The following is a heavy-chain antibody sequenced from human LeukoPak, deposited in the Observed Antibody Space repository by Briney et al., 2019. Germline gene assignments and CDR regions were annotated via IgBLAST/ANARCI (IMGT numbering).Heavy chain of an antibody. V-gene: IGHV1-2*02. D-gene: IGHD2-15*01. CDR3: AREHCSGGSCYSSGWFDP. CDR1: GGTFSSYA. CDR2: INPNSGGT. Sequence: GSSVKVSCKASGGTFSSYAISWVRQAPGQGLEWMGWINPNSGGTNYAQKFQGRVTMTRDTSISTAYMELSRLRSDDTAVYYCAREHCSGGSCYSSGWFDPWGQGTLVTVSS. J-gene: IGHJ5*02.